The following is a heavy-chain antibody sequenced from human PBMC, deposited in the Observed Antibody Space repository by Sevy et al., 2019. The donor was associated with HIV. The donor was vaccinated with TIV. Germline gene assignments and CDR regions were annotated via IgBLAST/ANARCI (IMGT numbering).Heavy chain of an antibody. J-gene: IGHJ6*03. Sequence: GGSLRLSCAASGFTFSSYSMNWVRQAPGKGLEWVSSISSSSSYIYYEDSVKGRFTISRDNASNSLYLQINSLRAEDTAVYYCAGDVSGWQNRLGSLSYYYMDVWGKGTTVTVSS. CDR1: GFTFSSYS. V-gene: IGHV3-21*01. CDR3: AGDVSGWQNRLGSLSYYYMDV. D-gene: IGHD6-19*01. CDR2: ISSSSSYI.